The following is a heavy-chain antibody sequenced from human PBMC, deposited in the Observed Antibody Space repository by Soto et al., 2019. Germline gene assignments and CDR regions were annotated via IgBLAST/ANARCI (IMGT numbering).Heavy chain of an antibody. Sequence: EVQLEESGGDLVQPGGSLRLSCAASGFTVSSTYMTWVRQAPGKGLEWVSVIYSSGTTYYADSVKGRFTLSRDNSKNTLYLQMNSLRAEDTAVYYCGRYYYNDYWGQGTLVTVSS. V-gene: IGHV3-66*01. CDR3: GRYYYNDY. CDR1: GFTVSSTY. CDR2: IYSSGTT. D-gene: IGHD1-20*01. J-gene: IGHJ4*02.